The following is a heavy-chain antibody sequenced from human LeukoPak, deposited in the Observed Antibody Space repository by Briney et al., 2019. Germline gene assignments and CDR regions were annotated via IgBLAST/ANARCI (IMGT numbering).Heavy chain of an antibody. V-gene: IGHV3-11*05. J-gene: IGHJ3*02. Sequence: GGSLRLSCAASGLTFTNHWVTWVRQAPGKGLKWVSYISSSSSYTNYADSVKGRFTISRDNAKNSLYLQMNSLRAEDTAVYYCARGYGSGSYGVDAFDIWGQGTLVTVSS. CDR2: ISSSSSYT. CDR3: ARGYGSGSYGVDAFDI. D-gene: IGHD3-10*01. CDR1: GLTFTNHW.